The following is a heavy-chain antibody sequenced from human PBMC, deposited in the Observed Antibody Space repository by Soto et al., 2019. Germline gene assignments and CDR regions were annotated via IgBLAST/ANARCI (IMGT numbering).Heavy chain of an antibody. CDR2: ISGSGGST. Sequence: GGSLRLSCAASGFTFSSYAMSWVRQAPGKGLEWVSAISGSGGSTYYADSVKGRFTISRDNSKNTLYLQMNSLRAEDTAVYYCAKDTPHIAVAGNNYFDYWGQGTLVTVSS. CDR1: GFTFSSYA. CDR3: AKDTPHIAVAGNNYFDY. D-gene: IGHD6-19*01. J-gene: IGHJ4*02. V-gene: IGHV3-23*01.